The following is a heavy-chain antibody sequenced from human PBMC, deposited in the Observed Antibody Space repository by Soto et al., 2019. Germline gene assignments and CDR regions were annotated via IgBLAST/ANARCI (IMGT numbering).Heavy chain of an antibody. V-gene: IGHV3-30-3*01. CDR3: ARAPGIAAVGMNYEDGIDG. Sequence: XSFLRRTCAASGFTFSSNAIHWVPQAAGTGLDWVAVISYDGSNKYYADSVKGRFTISRDNSKNTLYLQMKSMRAEDTAVYYWARAPGIAAVGMNYEDGIDGWRQGSTVLV. CDR2: ISYDGSNK. D-gene: IGHD6-13*01. CDR1: GFTFSSNA. J-gene: IGHJ6*02.